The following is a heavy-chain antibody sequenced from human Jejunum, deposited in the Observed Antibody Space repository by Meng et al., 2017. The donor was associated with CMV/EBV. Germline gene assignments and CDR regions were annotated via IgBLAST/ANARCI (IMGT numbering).Heavy chain of an antibody. J-gene: IGHJ4*02. CDR1: GFTFSSYW. D-gene: IGHD1-26*01. CDR2: LTTDGTT. V-gene: IGHV3-74*01. CDR3: ARDGSYKLDY. Sequence: LGLSCAASGFTFSSYWMHWVRQVPGKGLVWVSRLTTDGTTVYAESVKGRFTISRDDATSTLYLQMNSLRAEDTAVYYCARDGSYKLDYWGQGTLVTVSS.